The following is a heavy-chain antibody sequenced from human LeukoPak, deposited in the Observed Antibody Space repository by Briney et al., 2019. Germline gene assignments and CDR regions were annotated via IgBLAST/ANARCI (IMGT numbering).Heavy chain of an antibody. CDR2: SSGSGGST. CDR1: GFTFSNYD. V-gene: IGHV3-23*01. J-gene: IGHJ6*02. Sequence: PGGSLRLSCAASGFTFSNYDINWVRQTPGKGLEWVSGSSGSGGSTSYADSVMGRFTISRDNSKKTLYLQMNSLRAEDTAVYYCAKSIAAANFYYYGFDVWGQGTTVTVSS. CDR3: AKSIAAANFYYYGFDV. D-gene: IGHD6-13*01.